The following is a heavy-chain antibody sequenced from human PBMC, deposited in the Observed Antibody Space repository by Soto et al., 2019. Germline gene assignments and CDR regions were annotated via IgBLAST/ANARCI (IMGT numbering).Heavy chain of an antibody. CDR1: GFSFSMYG. Sequence: EVQLVESGGGLTQPGGSLRLSCVGSGFSFSMYGMNWVRQAPGKGLEWVSHISGSGSTKYYTGSVKGRFIISRDNAKNAVYMQMNSLRDEDTAVYFCARDAYDLLTGYEYWPDPWGQGTLVAVSS. CDR2: ISGSGSTK. D-gene: IGHD3-9*01. V-gene: IGHV3-48*02. J-gene: IGHJ5*02. CDR3: ARDAYDLLTGYEYWPDP.